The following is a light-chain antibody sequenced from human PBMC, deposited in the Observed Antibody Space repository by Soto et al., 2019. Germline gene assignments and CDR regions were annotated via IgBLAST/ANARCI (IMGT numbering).Light chain of an antibody. CDR1: QGISSA. Sequence: AIQLTQSPSSLSASVGDRVTITCRASQGISSALAWYQQKPGKAPKLLIYDASSLESGVPSRFSGSGSGTDITLTLSSLQPEDFATYYCQQFNSYPTLYTFGQGTKLEIK. CDR3: QQFNSYPTLYT. CDR2: DAS. V-gene: IGKV1-13*02. J-gene: IGKJ2*01.